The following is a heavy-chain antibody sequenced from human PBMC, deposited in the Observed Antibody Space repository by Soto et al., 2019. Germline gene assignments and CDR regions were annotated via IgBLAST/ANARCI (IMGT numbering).Heavy chain of an antibody. V-gene: IGHV4-38-2*02. Sequence: SETLSLTCTVSGYSISSGYYWGWIRQPPGKGLEWIGSIYHSGSTYYNPSLKSRVTISVDTSKNQFSLKLSSVTAADTAVYYCARDGRPYYDFWSGYYPYYYYYGMDVWGQGTTVTVSS. CDR1: GYSISSGYY. CDR2: IYHSGST. D-gene: IGHD3-3*01. J-gene: IGHJ6*02. CDR3: ARDGRPYYDFWSGYYPYYYYYGMDV.